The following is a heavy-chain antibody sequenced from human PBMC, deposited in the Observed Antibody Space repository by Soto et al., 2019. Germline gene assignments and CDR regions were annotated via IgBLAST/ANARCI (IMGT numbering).Heavy chain of an antibody. CDR1: GYTFTSYD. J-gene: IGHJ4*02. CDR2: MNPNSGNT. V-gene: IGHV1-8*01. Sequence: ASVKVSCKASGYTFTSYDINWVQQATGQGLEWMGWMNPNSGNTGYAQKFQGRVTMTRNTSISTAYMELSSLRSEDTAVYYCVAAAAAPPWFDYWGQGTLVTVSS. D-gene: IGHD6-13*01. CDR3: VAAAAAPPWFDY.